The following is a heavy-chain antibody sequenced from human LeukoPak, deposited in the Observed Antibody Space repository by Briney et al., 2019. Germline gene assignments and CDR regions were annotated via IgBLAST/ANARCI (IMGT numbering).Heavy chain of an antibody. Sequence: ESLTISCRGSESSFSAYWLGWVRQMPGTGLEWMGIINLANAERRYNPSFEGHVTMSVDQSTRTAYMKWFGLRASDTAIYYCARGQRGYGLDTFDYWGQGTLVSVSS. D-gene: IGHD5-18*01. CDR1: ESSFSAYW. CDR3: ARGQRGYGLDTFDY. CDR2: INLANAER. J-gene: IGHJ4*02. V-gene: IGHV5-51*01.